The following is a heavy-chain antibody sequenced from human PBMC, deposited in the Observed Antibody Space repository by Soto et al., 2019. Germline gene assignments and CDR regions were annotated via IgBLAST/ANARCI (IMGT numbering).Heavy chain of an antibody. CDR1: GFTVSSNY. CDR3: ARARLYAGATTYYFDY. V-gene: IGHV3-53*04. J-gene: IGHJ4*02. Sequence: GGSLRLSCAASGFTVSSNYMSWVRQAPGKGLEWVSVIYSGGSTYYADSVKDRFTISRHNSKNTLYLQMNSLRAEDTAVYYCARARLYAGATTYYFDYWGQGTLVTVSS. CDR2: IYSGGST. D-gene: IGHD1-26*01.